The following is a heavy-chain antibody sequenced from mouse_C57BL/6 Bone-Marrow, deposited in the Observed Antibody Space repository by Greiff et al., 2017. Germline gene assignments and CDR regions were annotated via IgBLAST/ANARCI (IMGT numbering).Heavy chain of an antibody. J-gene: IGHJ2*01. CDR1: GYTFTSYW. V-gene: IGHV1-69*01. D-gene: IGHD1-1*01. Sequence: VQLQQPGAELVMPGASVKLSCKASGYTFTSYWMHWVKQRPGQGLEWIGEIDPSDSYTNYNQKFKGKSTLTVDKSSSTAYMQLSSLTSEDSAVYYFARSLDYGSSYNDWGQGTTLTVAS. CDR3: ARSLDYGSSYND. CDR2: IDPSDSYT.